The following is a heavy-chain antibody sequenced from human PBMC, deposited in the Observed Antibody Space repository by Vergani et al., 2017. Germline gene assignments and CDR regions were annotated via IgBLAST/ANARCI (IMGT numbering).Heavy chain of an antibody. Sequence: QVQLVQSGAEVKKPGASVKVSCKASGYTFTSYGISWVRQAPGQGLEWMGWINPKRGDTGYAQRWQGRISITRNNAMNTVYMELKSLRYEDTAVYYCARIGQLPDFYFDYWGQGTQVTVSS. D-gene: IGHD2-2*01. J-gene: IGHJ4*02. CDR2: INPKRGDT. CDR1: GYTFTSYG. V-gene: IGHV1-8*03. CDR3: ARIGQLPDFYFDY.